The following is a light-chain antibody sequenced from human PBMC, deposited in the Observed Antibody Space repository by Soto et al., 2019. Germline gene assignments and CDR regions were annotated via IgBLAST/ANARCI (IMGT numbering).Light chain of an antibody. CDR2: DAS. V-gene: IGKV1-33*01. J-gene: IGKJ5*01. Sequence: DIQMTQSPSSLSASVGDRVTITCQASQDISNYLNWYQQKPGKAPKLLIYDASNLETGVPSRFSGSGSGTDFTFTISSLQPEDIATYYCQQYDNLPRSIEWGITFGQGTRLEIK. CDR1: QDISNY. CDR3: QQYDNLPRSIEWGIT.